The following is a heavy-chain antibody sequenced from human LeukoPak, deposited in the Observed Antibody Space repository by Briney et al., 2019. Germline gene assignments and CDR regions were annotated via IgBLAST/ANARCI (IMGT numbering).Heavy chain of an antibody. J-gene: IGHJ4*02. CDR1: GFTFSSYS. V-gene: IGHV3-21*01. D-gene: IGHD3-10*01. Sequence: GSLRLSCAASGFTFSSYSMNWVRQAPGKGLEWVSSISSSSSYIYYADSEKGRFTIYRDNAKNSLYLQMNSLRAEDTAVYYCARDVELLWFGESQYFDYWGQGTLVTVSS. CDR2: ISSSSSYI. CDR3: ARDVELLWFGESQYFDY.